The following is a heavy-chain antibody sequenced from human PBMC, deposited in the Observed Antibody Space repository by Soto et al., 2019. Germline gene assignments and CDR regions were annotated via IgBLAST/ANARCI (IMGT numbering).Heavy chain of an antibody. CDR1: GGSISNYY. V-gene: IGHV4-59*12. D-gene: IGHD2-8*02. Sequence: PSETLSLTCIVSGGSISNYYWSWIRQPPGKGLEWIRYIYYSGSTNYNPSLTSRVTISVDTSKNQFSLKLTSVTAADTAVYYCARDKITGLFDYWGQGTLVTVSS. CDR3: ARDKITGLFDY. J-gene: IGHJ4*02. CDR2: IYYSGST.